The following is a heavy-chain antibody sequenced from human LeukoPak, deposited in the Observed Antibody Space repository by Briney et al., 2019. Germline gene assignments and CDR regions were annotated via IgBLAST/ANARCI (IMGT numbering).Heavy chain of an antibody. D-gene: IGHD3-10*01. CDR1: GYTFTSYG. J-gene: IGHJ3*02. CDR3: ARDSLRAHYYGSGIPWSLDDFDI. V-gene: IGHV1-46*01. CDR2: INPSCGRT. Sequence: ASVKVSCKASGYTFTSYGISWVRQAPGQGLEWMGIINPSCGRTSYAQKFQGRVTMTRDKSTSTVYMELSSLRSEDTAVYYCARDSLRAHYYGSGIPWSLDDFDIWGQGTMVTVSS.